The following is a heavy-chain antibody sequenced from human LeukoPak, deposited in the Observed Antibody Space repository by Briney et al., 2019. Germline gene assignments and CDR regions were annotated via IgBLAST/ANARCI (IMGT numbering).Heavy chain of an antibody. CDR2: ISYDGSNK. CDR3: AKDRASSSWLAGGAYDY. Sequence: PGRSLRLSCAASGFTFSSYAMHWVRQAPGKGLEWVAVISYDGSNKYYADPVKGRFTISRDNSKNTLYLQMNSLRAEDTAVYYCAKDRASSSWLAGGAYDYWGQGTLVTVSS. J-gene: IGHJ4*02. D-gene: IGHD6-13*01. CDR1: GFTFSSYA. V-gene: IGHV3-30*04.